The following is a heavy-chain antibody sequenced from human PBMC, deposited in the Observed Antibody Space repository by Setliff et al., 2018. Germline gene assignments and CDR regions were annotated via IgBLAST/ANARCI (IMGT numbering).Heavy chain of an antibody. D-gene: IGHD3-3*01. CDR1: GYTFTSYD. J-gene: IGHJ6*02. CDR3: ARGLRDDNFWSGYLLDYYYYGMDV. V-gene: IGHV1-8*02. Sequence: ASVKVSCKASGYTFTSYDINWVRQATGQGLEWMGWMNPNSGNTGYAQKFQGRVTMTRNTSISTAYMELSSLRSEDTAVYYCARGLRDDNFWSGYLLDYYYYGMDVWGQGTTVTVSS. CDR2: MNPNSGNT.